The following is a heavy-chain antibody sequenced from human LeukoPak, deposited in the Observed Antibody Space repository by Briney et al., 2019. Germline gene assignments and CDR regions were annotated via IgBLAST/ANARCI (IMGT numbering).Heavy chain of an antibody. Sequence: GGSLRLSCSASGLTFSAFWMTWVRQAPGGRPEWVANINQDGSEKYCVDSVKGRFTISRDNAKNSLYLQMNSLRAEDTAVYYCVPSNGNLYDSWGQGTLVTVSS. D-gene: IGHD2-8*01. CDR3: VPSNGNLYDS. V-gene: IGHV3-7*05. CDR2: INQDGSEK. J-gene: IGHJ4*02. CDR1: GLTFSAFW.